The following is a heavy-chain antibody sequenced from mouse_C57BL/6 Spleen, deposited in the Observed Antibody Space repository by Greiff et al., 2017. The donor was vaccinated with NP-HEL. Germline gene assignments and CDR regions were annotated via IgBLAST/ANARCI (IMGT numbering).Heavy chain of an antibody. Sequence: QVQLQQSGPELVKPGASVKISCTASGYAFSSSWMNWVKQRPGKGLEWIGRIYPGDGDTNYNGKFKGKAPLTADKSSSTAYLQLSSLTSEDSAVYFCARRTTVVAKDYYFDYWGQGTTLTVSS. J-gene: IGHJ2*01. CDR2: IYPGDGDT. CDR1: GYAFSSSW. CDR3: ARRTTVVAKDYYFDY. V-gene: IGHV1-82*01. D-gene: IGHD1-1*01.